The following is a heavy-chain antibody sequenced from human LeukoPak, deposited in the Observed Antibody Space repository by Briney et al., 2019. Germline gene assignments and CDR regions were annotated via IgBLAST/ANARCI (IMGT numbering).Heavy chain of an antibody. D-gene: IGHD3-9*01. J-gene: IGHJ4*02. Sequence: GGSLRLSCAASGFTFSSYGMHWVRQVPGKGLEWVAFIRYDGSNKYYADSVKGRFTISRDNSKNTLYLQMNSLRAEDTAVYYCAKENESLRYFDWLSSYYFDYWGQGTLVTVSS. CDR3: AKENESLRYFDWLSSYYFDY. V-gene: IGHV3-30*02. CDR1: GFTFSSYG. CDR2: IRYDGSNK.